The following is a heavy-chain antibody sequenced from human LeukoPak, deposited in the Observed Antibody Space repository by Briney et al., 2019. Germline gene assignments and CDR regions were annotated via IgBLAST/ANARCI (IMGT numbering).Heavy chain of an antibody. Sequence: GASVKVSCKASGYTFTSYYIHWVRQAPGQGLEWMGWISAYNGNTNYAQKLQGGVTMTTDTSTSTAYMELRSLRSDDTAVYYCARGGVGYSGSYCFDYWGQGTLVTVSS. J-gene: IGHJ4*02. CDR1: GYTFTSYY. D-gene: IGHD1-26*01. V-gene: IGHV1-18*04. CDR3: ARGGVGYSGSYCFDY. CDR2: ISAYNGNT.